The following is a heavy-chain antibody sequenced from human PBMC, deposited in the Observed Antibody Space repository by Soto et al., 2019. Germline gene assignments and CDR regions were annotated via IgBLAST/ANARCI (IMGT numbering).Heavy chain of an antibody. CDR3: SSHGDFVY. CDR2: ITSAGSNI. V-gene: IGHV3-30*03. J-gene: IGHJ4*02. Sequence: QVQLVESGGGVVQPGRSLRLSCKASGFAFSNFCMHWVRQTPGKGLEWVAIITSAGSNIYYGDSVKGRFTISRDDSKSTLYLEMNDLRPEDTAVYYCSSHGDFVYWGQGTLVTVSS. CDR1: GFAFSNFC.